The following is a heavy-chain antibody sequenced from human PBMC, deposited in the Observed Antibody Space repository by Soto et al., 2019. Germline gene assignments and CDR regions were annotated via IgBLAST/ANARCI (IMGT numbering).Heavy chain of an antibody. CDR1: GGAISSYY. CDR2: IYYSGST. Sequence: PSETLYITCTVSGGAISSYYWSWIRQPPGKGLEWIGYIYYSGSTNYNPSLKSRVTISVDTSKNQFSLKLSSVTAADTAVYYCASVPNGMDVWGQGTTVTVSS. CDR3: ASVPNGMDV. V-gene: IGHV4-59*01. J-gene: IGHJ6*02.